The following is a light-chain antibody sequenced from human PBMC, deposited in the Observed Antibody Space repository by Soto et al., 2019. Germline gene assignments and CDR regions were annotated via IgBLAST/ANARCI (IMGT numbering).Light chain of an antibody. J-gene: IGKJ4*01. CDR2: DAS. CDR1: QSVSSY. V-gene: IGKV3-11*01. Sequence: EIVLAQSPATLALSPGERATLSCRASQSVSSYLAWYQQKPGQAPRLRIYDASNRATGIPARFSGSGSGTDFSLTISSLDPEDRAVYYCQQRSNWPLPFGGGTRVEIK. CDR3: QQRSNWPLP.